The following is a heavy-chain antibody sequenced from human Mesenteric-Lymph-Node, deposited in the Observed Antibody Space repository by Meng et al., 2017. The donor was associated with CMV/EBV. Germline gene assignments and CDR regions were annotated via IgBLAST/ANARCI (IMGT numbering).Heavy chain of an antibody. CDR1: GFSFNSYS. D-gene: IGHD2-2*01. J-gene: IGHJ4*02. V-gene: IGHV3-48*04. Sequence: GESLKISCAASGFSFNSYSLTWVRQAPGKGLEWVSYISSSSSTTYYADSVKGRFTISRDNAENSLYLQMNSLRAEDTGVYYCTRANDDFCTSTACYYLDFWGQGTLVTVSS. CDR3: TRANDDFCTSTACYYLDF. CDR2: ISSSSSTT.